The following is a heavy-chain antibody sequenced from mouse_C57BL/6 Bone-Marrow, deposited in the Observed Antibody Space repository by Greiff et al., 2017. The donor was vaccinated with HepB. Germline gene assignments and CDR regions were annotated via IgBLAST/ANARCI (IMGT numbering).Heavy chain of an antibody. V-gene: IGHV5-12*01. J-gene: IGHJ4*01. CDR3: ARLYYGSSSYAMDY. CDR2: ISNGGGST. CDR1: GFTFSDYY. D-gene: IGHD1-1*01. Sequence: DVKLVESGGGLVQPGGSLKLSCAASGFTFSDYYMYWVRQTPEKRLEWVAYISNGGGSTYYPDTVKGRFTISRDNAKNTLYLQMSRLKSEDPAMYYCARLYYGSSSYAMDYWGQGTSVTVSS.